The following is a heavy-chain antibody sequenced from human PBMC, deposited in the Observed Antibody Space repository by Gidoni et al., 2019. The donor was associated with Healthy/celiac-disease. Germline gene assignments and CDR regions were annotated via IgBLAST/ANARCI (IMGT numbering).Heavy chain of an antibody. D-gene: IGHD3-22*01. CDR2: ISGSGGST. CDR3: AKDPSAYYDSSGYSNDAFDI. J-gene: IGHJ3*02. V-gene: IGHV3-23*01. Sequence: EVQLLESGGGLVQPGGSLRLSCAASGFPFSSYALSWVRQAPGKGLEWVSAISGSGGSTYYADSVKGLFTISRDNSKNTLYLQMNSLRAEDTAVYYCAKDPSAYYDSSGYSNDAFDIWGQGTMVTVSS. CDR1: GFPFSSYA.